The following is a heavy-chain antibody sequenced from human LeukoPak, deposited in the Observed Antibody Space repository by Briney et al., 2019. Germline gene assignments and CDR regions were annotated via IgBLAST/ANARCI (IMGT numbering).Heavy chain of an antibody. D-gene: IGHD4/OR15-4a*01. V-gene: IGHV1-18*01. Sequence: GASVKVSCKASGGTFSSYAISWVRQAPGQGLEWMGWISAYNGNTNYAQKLQGRVTMTTDTSTSTAYMELRSLRSDDTAVYYCARDKANLLDYWGQGTLVTVSS. CDR2: ISAYNGNT. J-gene: IGHJ4*02. CDR1: GGTFSSYA. CDR3: ARDKANLLDY.